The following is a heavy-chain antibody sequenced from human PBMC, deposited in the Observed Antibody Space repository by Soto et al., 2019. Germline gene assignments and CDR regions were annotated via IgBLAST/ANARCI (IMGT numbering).Heavy chain of an antibody. CDR2: IKTDGSST. D-gene: IGHD3-16*01. CDR3: ARVGVGHYEFDY. Sequence: EVQLVESGGGLVQPGGSLRLSCAASGFTFSTYWMHWARQAPGEGLVWVSRIKTDGSSTSYADSVKGRFTISRDNAKNTMYLQMNSLRAEDTAVYYCARVGVGHYEFDYWGQGTLVTVSS. CDR1: GFTFSTYW. V-gene: IGHV3-74*01. J-gene: IGHJ4*02.